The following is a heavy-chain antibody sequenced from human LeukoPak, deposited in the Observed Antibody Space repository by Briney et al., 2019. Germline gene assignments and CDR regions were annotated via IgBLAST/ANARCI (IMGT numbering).Heavy chain of an antibody. Sequence: GASVKVSCKASGYTFTGYYMHWVRQAPGQGLEWMGWINPNSGGTNYAQKFQGRVTMTRDTSISTAYMELSRLRSDDTAVYYCARYYYDSSGYYSALFDYWGQGTLVTVSS. CDR2: INPNSGGT. CDR1: GYTFTGYY. D-gene: IGHD3-22*01. V-gene: IGHV1-2*02. J-gene: IGHJ4*02. CDR3: ARYYYDSSGYYSALFDY.